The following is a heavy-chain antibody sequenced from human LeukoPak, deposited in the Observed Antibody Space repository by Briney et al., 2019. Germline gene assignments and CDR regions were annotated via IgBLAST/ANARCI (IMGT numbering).Heavy chain of an antibody. CDR1: GYTFTSYA. CDR2: INAGNGNT. CDR3: ARYDYVWGSYRRPGIDY. Sequence: ASVKVSCKASGYTFTSYAMHWVRQAPGQRLEWMGWINAGNGNTKYSQKFQGRVTITRDTSASTAYMELSSLRSEDTAVYYCARYDYVWGSYRRPGIDYWGQGTLVTVSS. D-gene: IGHD3-16*02. V-gene: IGHV1-3*01. J-gene: IGHJ4*02.